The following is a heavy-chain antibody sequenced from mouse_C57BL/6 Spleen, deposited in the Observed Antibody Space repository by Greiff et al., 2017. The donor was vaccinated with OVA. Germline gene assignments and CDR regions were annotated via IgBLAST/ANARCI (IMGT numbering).Heavy chain of an antibody. D-gene: IGHD1-1*01. V-gene: IGHV1-80*01. Sequence: QVQLQQSGAELVKPGASVKISCKASGYAFSSYWMNWVKQRPGKGLEWIGQLYPGDGDTNYNGKFKGKATLTADKSSSTAYMQLSSLTSEDSAVYFCARHYGSSYFDYWGQGTTLTVSS. CDR3: ARHYGSSYFDY. CDR1: GYAFSSYW. CDR2: LYPGDGDT. J-gene: IGHJ2*01.